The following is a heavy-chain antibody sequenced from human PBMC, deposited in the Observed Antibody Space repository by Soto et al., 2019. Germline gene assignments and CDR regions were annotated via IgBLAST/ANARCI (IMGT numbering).Heavy chain of an antibody. Sequence: EVQLLESGGGLVQPGGSLRLSCAASGFTFSTYAMSWVRQAPGKGLEWVSAISGSSDSTFYADSVKGRFTISRDNSKNTLYLQMTTLRADDTALYHCAKDHWGSYSGQGTLVTVSS. CDR3: AKDHWGSY. CDR2: ISGSSDST. J-gene: IGHJ4*02. D-gene: IGHD3-16*01. V-gene: IGHV3-23*01. CDR1: GFTFSTYA.